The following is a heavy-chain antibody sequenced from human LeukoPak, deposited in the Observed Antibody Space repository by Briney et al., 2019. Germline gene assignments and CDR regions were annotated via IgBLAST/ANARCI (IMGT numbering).Heavy chain of an antibody. Sequence: PGGSLRLSCAASGFTFSSYAMSWVRQAPGKGLEWVSAISGSGGSTYYADSVKGRFTISRDNSKNTLYLQMNSLRAEDTAVYYCAKRPGKWEPLYYYYYYMDVWGKGTTVTISS. CDR2: ISGSGGST. CDR1: GFTFSSYA. D-gene: IGHD1-26*01. CDR3: AKRPGKWEPLYYYYYYMDV. J-gene: IGHJ6*03. V-gene: IGHV3-23*01.